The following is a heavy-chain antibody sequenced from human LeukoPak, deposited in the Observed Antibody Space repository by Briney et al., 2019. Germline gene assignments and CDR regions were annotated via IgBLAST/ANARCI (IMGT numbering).Heavy chain of an antibody. CDR2: IYTNGNT. Sequence: SETLSLTCSVSGGSISSGGYYWSWIRQPAGKALEWIGRIYTNGNTDYNPSLNGRVTILADTSKNQFSLNLNSVTAADTAVYYCARENSYGPFDYWGQGSLVTVSS. CDR3: ARENSYGPFDY. D-gene: IGHD5-18*01. CDR1: GGSISSGGYY. J-gene: IGHJ4*02. V-gene: IGHV4-61*02.